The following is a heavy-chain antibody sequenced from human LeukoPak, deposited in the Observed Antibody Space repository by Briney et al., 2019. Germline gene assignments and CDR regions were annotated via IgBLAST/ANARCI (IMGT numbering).Heavy chain of an antibody. CDR3: ARSGLSRFGF. J-gene: IGHJ4*02. V-gene: IGHV3-23*01. Sequence: GGSLRLSCAASGFTFSNYAMGWVRQAPGKGLEWVSSISGSGGRTYYADSVKGRFTISRDNSKNTLYLQMNSLRAEDTAVYYCARSGLSRFGFWGQGTLVTVSS. CDR2: ISGSGGRT. D-gene: IGHD2/OR15-2a*01. CDR1: GFTFSNYA.